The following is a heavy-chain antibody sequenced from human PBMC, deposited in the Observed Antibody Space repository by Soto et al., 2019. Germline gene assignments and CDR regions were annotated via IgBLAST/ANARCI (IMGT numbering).Heavy chain of an antibody. D-gene: IGHD2-2*01. V-gene: IGHV3-74*03. J-gene: IGHJ4*02. CDR3: ARVETCSSTSCYSVFDY. CDR2: INSDGSST. Sequence: EVQLVESGGGLVQPGGSLRLSCAASGFTFSSYWMHWVRQAPGKGLVWVSRINSDGSSTTYADSVKGRFTISRANAKNTLYLQMNSLRAEDTAVYYCARVETCSSTSCYSVFDYWGQGTLVTVSS. CDR1: GFTFSSYW.